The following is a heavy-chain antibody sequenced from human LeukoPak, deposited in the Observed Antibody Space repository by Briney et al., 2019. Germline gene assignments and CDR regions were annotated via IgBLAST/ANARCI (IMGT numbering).Heavy chain of an antibody. CDR1: GVSISSSNYY. CDR3: AKSDGYGLIDY. J-gene: IGHJ4*01. CDR2: IYSSGST. Sequence: SETLSLTCIVSGVSISSSNYYWGWIRQPPGKGLEWIGNIYSSGSTYYNASLKSRVTISVDTSRNQVSLKLTFLTAADTAVYYRAKSDGYGLIDYWGQGTLVTVSS. D-gene: IGHD2-21*02. V-gene: IGHV4-39*01.